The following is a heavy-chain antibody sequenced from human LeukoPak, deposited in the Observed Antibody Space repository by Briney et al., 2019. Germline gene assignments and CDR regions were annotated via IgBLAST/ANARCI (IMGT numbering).Heavy chain of an antibody. CDR1: GFTFSVSA. CDR3: TTTGDTIHDAFDI. Sequence: GGSLRLSCAASGFTFSVSAMHWVRQASAKGLEWVGRIRSKANNYATAYAASVKGRFTISRDDSKNTAYLQMNSLKTEDTAVYYCTTTGDTIHDAFDIWGQGTMVTVSS. CDR2: IRSKANNYAT. J-gene: IGHJ3*02. D-gene: IGHD3-3*01. V-gene: IGHV3-73*01.